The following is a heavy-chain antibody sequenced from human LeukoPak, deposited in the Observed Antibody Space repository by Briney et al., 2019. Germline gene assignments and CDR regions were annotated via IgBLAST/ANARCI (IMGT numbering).Heavy chain of an antibody. V-gene: IGHV1-24*01. D-gene: IGHD7-27*01. CDR1: GKTLIESS. CDR3: ATQMGTRDAFDL. Sequence: GASVKVSCKISGKTLIESSMHWVRQAPGKGLEWMGGFDPEDGERVYAQKFQGRVTMTEEASTDTAYMELSRLRSGDTAVYYCATQMGTRDAFDLWGQGTRIIVSS. J-gene: IGHJ3*01. CDR2: FDPEDGER.